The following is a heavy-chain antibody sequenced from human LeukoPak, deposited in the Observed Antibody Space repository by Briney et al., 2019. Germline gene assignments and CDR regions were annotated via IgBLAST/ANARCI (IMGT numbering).Heavy chain of an antibody. CDR1: GFTFSAYW. CDR3: TRDQSIPNLDAFDI. CDR2: INQDGSYQ. D-gene: IGHD1-14*01. V-gene: IGHV3-7*05. J-gene: IGHJ3*02. Sequence: GGSLSLSCAASGFTFSAYWMTWVRQAPRKGLERVANINQDGSYQNYEDSVNRRFAISRDNAKKSLYVQMNSLTADDTAVYYCTRDQSIPNLDAFDIWGRGTMVTVSS.